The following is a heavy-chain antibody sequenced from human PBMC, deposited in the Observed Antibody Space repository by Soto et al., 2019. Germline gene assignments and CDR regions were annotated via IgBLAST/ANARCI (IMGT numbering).Heavy chain of an antibody. CDR1: GGSISSYY. V-gene: IGHV4-59*01. D-gene: IGHD2-2*01. CDR3: ARDPHRFCSRTSWLSGGAFDI. CDR2: IHYTGST. J-gene: IGHJ3*02. Sequence: QVQLQESGPGPVKPSETLSLTCTVSGGSISSYYWSWIRQPPGKGLEWIGYIHYTGSTNYTPSLKSRVTMTVDTSNSQFSLNLSSVTAADTAVYYCARDPHRFCSRTSWLSGGAFDIWGQGTMVTVSS.